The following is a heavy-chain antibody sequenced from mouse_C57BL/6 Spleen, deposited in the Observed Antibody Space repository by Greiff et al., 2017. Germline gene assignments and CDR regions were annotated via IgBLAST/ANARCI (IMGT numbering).Heavy chain of an antibody. Sequence: QVQLKQPGAELVKPGASVKLSCKASGYTFTSYWMHWVKQRPGQGLEWIGMIHPNSGSTNYNEKFKGKATLTIDKSSSTAYMQLSSLTSEDSAVYYCATAFGSSYLYCDVWGTGTTVTVSS. CDR3: ATAFGSSYLYCDV. CDR2: IHPNSGST. CDR1: GYTFTSYW. D-gene: IGHD1-1*01. J-gene: IGHJ1*03. V-gene: IGHV1-64*01.